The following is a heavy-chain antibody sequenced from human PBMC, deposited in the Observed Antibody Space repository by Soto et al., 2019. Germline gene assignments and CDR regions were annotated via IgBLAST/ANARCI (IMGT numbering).Heavy chain of an antibody. CDR2: IFYLGAS. J-gene: IGHJ5*02. CDR1: GDSIIGSGFY. Sequence: SETRSRTWTVSGDSIIGSGFYWGGFRQPPGKVLEWIGSIFYLGASYYNPSLKSRVTMSVDTSKNQFSLRLRSVTAADTALYFCARHSLALRKNNWFDPWGQGIMVTVSS. D-gene: IGHD3-3*02. CDR3: ARHSLALRKNNWFDP. V-gene: IGHV4-39*01.